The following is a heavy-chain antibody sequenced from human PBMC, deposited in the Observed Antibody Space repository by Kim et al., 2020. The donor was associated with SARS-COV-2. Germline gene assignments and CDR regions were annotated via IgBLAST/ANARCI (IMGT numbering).Heavy chain of an antibody. Sequence: GRFIITRDHSKNTLYLQMNSLRADDTAVYYCAKGRNYYDKSGYYIPIFDYWGQGTLVTVSS. V-gene: IGHV3-33*06. D-gene: IGHD3-22*01. CDR3: AKGRNYYDKSGYYIPIFDY. J-gene: IGHJ4*02.